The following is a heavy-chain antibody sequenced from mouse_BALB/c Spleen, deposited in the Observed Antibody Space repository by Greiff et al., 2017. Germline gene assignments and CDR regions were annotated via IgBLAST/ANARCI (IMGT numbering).Heavy chain of an antibody. J-gene: IGHJ1*01. CDR3: AGLITPWYFDV. D-gene: IGHD2-4*01. Sequence: EVMLVESGAELVKPGASVKLSCTASGFNIKDTYMHWVKQRPEQGLEWIGRIDPANGNTKYDPKFQGKATITADTSSNTAYLQLSSLTSEDTAVYYCAGLITPWYFDVWGAGTTVTVSS. CDR1: GFNIKDTY. CDR2: IDPANGNT. V-gene: IGHV14-3*02.